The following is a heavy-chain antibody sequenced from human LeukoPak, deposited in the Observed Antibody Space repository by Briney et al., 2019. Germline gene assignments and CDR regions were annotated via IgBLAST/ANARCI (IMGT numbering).Heavy chain of an antibody. CDR2: IKSKTDGGTT. D-gene: IGHD1-26*01. V-gene: IGHV3-15*01. CDR3: TTYPQELLKELGYYMDV. Sequence: GGSLRLSCAASGFTFSSYSMNWVRQAPGKGLEWVGRIKSKTDGGTTDYAAPVKGRFTISRDDSKNTLYLQMNSLKTEDTAVYYCTTYPQELLKELGYYMDVWGKGTTVTVSS. CDR1: GFTFSSYS. J-gene: IGHJ6*03.